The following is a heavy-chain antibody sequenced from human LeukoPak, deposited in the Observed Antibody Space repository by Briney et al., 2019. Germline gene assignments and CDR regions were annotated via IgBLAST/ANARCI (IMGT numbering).Heavy chain of an antibody. CDR3: AREVGSGYIDY. Sequence: GGSLRLSCAASGFTFSSYWMTWVRQGPGKGLEWVANIKQDGSDKYCVDSVKGRFTISRDNAKNSLYLQMNGLRAEDTAVYYCAREVGSGYIDYWGQGTLVTVSS. CDR1: GFTFSSYW. V-gene: IGHV3-7*05. CDR2: IKQDGSDK. J-gene: IGHJ4*02. D-gene: IGHD6-19*01.